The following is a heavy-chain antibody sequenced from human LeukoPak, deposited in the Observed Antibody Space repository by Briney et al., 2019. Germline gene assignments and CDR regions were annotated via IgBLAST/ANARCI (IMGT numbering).Heavy chain of an antibody. CDR3: ARWDCGGDCGGYYYGMDV. CDR2: IIPIFGTA. V-gene: IGHV1-69*13. J-gene: IGHJ6*02. D-gene: IGHD2-21*02. Sequence: GASVKVSRKASGGTFSSYAISWLRQAPGQGLEWMGGIIPIFGTANYAQKFQGRVTITADESTSTAYMELSSLRSEDTAVYYCARWDCGGDCGGYYYGMDVWGQGTTVTVSS. CDR1: GGTFSSYA.